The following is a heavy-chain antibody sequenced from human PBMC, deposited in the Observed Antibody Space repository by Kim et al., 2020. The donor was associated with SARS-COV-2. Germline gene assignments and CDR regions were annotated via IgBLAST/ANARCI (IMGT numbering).Heavy chain of an antibody. CDR2: IYSGGSST. Sequence: GGSLRLSCAASGFTFSSYAMSWVRQAPGKGLEWVSVIYSGGSSTYYADSVKDRFTISRDNSKNTLYLQMNSLRAEDTAVYYCAKEDGAGGFDYWGQGTLVTVSS. V-gene: IGHV3-23*03. J-gene: IGHJ4*02. D-gene: IGHD1-26*01. CDR3: AKEDGAGGFDY. CDR1: GFTFSSYA.